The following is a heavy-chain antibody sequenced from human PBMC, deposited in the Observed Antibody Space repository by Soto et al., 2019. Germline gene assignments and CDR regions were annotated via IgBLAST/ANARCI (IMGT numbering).Heavy chain of an antibody. D-gene: IGHD6-13*01. J-gene: IGHJ6*03. CDR2: ISSSSSYI. CDR1: GFTFSSYS. V-gene: IGHV3-21*01. Sequence: GGSLRLSCAASGFTFSSYSMNWVRQAPGKGLEWVSSISSSSSYIYYADSVKGRFTISRDNAKNSLYLQMNSLRAEDTAVYYCARALFPGYSSSWAFYYYYYYMDVWGKGTTVTVSS. CDR3: ARALFPGYSSSWAFYYYYYYMDV.